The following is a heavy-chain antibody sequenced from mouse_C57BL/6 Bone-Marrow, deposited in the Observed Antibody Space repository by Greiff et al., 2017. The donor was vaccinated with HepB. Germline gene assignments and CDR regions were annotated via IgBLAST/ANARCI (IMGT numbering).Heavy chain of an antibody. V-gene: IGHV1-69*01. CDR1: GYTFTSYW. Sequence: QLQQPGAELVMPGASVKLSCKASGYTFTSYWMHWVKQRPGQGLEWIGEIDPSDSYTNYNQKFKGKSTLTVDKSSSTAYMQLSSLTSEDSAVYYCARPFAYGGQGTLVTVSA. J-gene: IGHJ3*01. CDR2: IDPSDSYT. CDR3: ARPFAY.